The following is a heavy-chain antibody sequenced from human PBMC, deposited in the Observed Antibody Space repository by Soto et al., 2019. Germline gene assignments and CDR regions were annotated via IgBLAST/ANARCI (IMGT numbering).Heavy chain of an antibody. Sequence: SVKVSCKASGGTFSSFGFNWVRQAPGQGLEWMGGIIPLYGTANHAQRFQGRVTISADESTSTVYMELISLRSEDTAIYYCARDRSMDGYNSRSFDLWGQGTLVTVSS. CDR2: IIPLYGTA. CDR3: ARDRSMDGYNSRSFDL. V-gene: IGHV1-69*13. J-gene: IGHJ5*02. D-gene: IGHD5-12*01. CDR1: GGTFSSFG.